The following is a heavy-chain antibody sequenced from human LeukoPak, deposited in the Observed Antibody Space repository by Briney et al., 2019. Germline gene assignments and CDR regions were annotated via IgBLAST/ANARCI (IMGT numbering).Heavy chain of an antibody. CDR3: ARVQLERSGEPFDY. Sequence: ASVKVSCKASGYTFSSDGISGVRQAPGQGLEGMGWISSYNGNTKYAEKLQGRVTMTTDTSTSTAYMELRSLRADDTAGYYCARVQLERSGEPFDYWGQGTLVTVSS. CDR1: GYTFSSDG. CDR2: ISSYNGNT. J-gene: IGHJ4*02. D-gene: IGHD1-1*01. V-gene: IGHV1-18*01.